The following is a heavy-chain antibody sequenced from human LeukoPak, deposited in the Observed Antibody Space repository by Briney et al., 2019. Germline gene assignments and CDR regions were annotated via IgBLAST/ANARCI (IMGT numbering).Heavy chain of an antibody. CDR2: SYQSGNT. CDR3: VCFTRRAPRPNLASNDYYMDA. V-gene: IGHV4-39*01. D-gene: IGHD6-6*01. J-gene: IGHJ6*03. CDR1: GGPFSSNGLN. Sequence: AETLTLTCTVSGGPFSSNGLNWGWTRQSPGKELEWLGSSYQSGNTYYNPSLKSIVTTSVDTSKNQFSLKQTSVTAADTSVYYCVCFTRRAPRPNLASNDYYMDAWGKGATVTVSS.